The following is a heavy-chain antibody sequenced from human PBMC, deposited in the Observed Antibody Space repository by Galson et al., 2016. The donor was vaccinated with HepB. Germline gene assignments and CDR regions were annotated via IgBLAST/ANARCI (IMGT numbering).Heavy chain of an antibody. Sequence: TLSLTCTVSGGSITSDGSYWGWIRQHPGKGLEWIGYLYYSAITSYNTENTHYSPSLKSRLTISGDTSKNQFSLNLGAVTAADPAVYYCAGGGRVNHFDSWAQGTLVTVSS. CDR1: GGSITSDGSY. J-gene: IGHJ4*02. V-gene: IGHV4-31*03. D-gene: IGHD3-16*01. CDR2: LYYSAIT. CDR3: AGGGRVNHFDS.